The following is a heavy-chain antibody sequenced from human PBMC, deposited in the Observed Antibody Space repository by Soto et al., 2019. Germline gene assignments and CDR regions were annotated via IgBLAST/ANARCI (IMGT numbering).Heavy chain of an antibody. CDR1: GFTFSSYG. CDR3: AKSITIFGVVIKSAYFDY. J-gene: IGHJ4*02. V-gene: IGHV3-30*18. CDR2: ISYDGSNK. D-gene: IGHD3-3*01. Sequence: VQLLESGGGLVQPGGSLRLSCAASGFTFSSYGMHWVRQAPGKGLEWVAVISYDGSNKYYADSVKGRFTISRDNSKNTLYLQMNSLRAEDTAVYYCAKSITIFGVVIKSAYFDYWGQGTLVTVSS.